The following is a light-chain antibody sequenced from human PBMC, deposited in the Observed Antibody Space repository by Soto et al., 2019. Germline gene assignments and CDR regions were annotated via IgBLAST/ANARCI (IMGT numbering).Light chain of an antibody. CDR2: GSS. J-gene: IGLJ2*01. Sequence: HSVLTQPPSVSGAPGQRVTISCTGSNSNIGAGYDVNWYQQLPGLVPKLLIYGSSSRALGVPDRFSGSKSDTSASLAITGLQAEDEAHYYCHSYDSSLTVVLFGGGTKLT. V-gene: IGLV1-40*01. CDR1: NSNIGAGYD. CDR3: HSYDSSLTVVL.